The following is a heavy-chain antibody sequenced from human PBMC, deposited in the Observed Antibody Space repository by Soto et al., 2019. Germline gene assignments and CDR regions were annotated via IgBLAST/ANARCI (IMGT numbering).Heavy chain of an antibody. CDR3: ARPKGAAYSAFDV. J-gene: IGHJ3*01. V-gene: IGHV3-74*01. CDR1: GFTVSNHW. D-gene: IGHD2-21*01. CDR2: INTDGTYT. Sequence: EVQLVESGGGLVQPGGSLTLSCAASGFTVSNHWMHWVRQAPGRGLESISRINTDGTYTDYADSVKGRFTISRDNAKNMLYLQMDSLRPEDTAVYYCARPKGAAYSAFDVWGQGTVVTVSS.